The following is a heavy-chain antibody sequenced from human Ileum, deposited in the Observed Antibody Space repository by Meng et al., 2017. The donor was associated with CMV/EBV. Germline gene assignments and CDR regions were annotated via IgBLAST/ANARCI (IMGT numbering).Heavy chain of an antibody. CDR1: GCPISSGDYF. V-gene: IGHV4-30-4*01. J-gene: IGHJ4*02. CDR2: IYYSAGT. Sequence: SETLSLTCTVSGCPISSGDYFWTWIRQPPGKGLEWIGYIYYSAGTYYNSSLKSRVTMSIDTSKRTFSLKMTSVTAADTAMYYCARGGLAFCGGDCYRGIDHWGQGTLVTVSS. D-gene: IGHD2-21*01. CDR3: ARGGLAFCGGDCYRGIDH.